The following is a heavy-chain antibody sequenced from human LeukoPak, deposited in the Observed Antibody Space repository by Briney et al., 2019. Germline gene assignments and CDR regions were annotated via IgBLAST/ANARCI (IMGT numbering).Heavy chain of an antibody. CDR2: IYYRGNT. D-gene: IGHD6-6*01. CDR1: GGSISGYF. J-gene: IGHJ4*02. V-gene: IGHV4-59*01. Sequence: SETLSLTCTVSGGSISGYFWSWIRQPPGKGLEWIGYIYYRGNTNYNPSLKSRVSISVGTSKNQFSLKLRSVTAADTAVYYCARYARREYYFDYWGQGTLVTVSS. CDR3: ARYARREYYFDY.